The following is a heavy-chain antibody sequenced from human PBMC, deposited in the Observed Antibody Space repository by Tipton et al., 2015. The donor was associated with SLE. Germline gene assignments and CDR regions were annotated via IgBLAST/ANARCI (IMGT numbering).Heavy chain of an antibody. V-gene: IGHV4-59*11. D-gene: IGHD4-23*01. CDR2: ISDSGDT. Sequence: TLSLTCSVSGGSISSHYWSWIRQPPGKGLEWIGYISDSGDTNYNPSLKSPVTISVDTSKNRFSLNLSSVTAADTAVYFCARMNGGNGYWFDPWGQGTLVTVSS. CDR3: ARMNGGNGYWFDP. J-gene: IGHJ5*02. CDR1: GGSISSHY.